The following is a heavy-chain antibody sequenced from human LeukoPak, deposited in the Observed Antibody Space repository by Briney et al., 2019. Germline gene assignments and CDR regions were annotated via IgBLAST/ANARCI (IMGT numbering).Heavy chain of an antibody. CDR1: GDSISNYY. J-gene: IGHJ3*01. D-gene: IGHD4-11*01. V-gene: IGHV4-4*07. Sequence: KSSETLSLTCTVSGDSISNYYWSWIRQPAGKGLEWIGRIYTSGSTNYNPSLKSRVTMSVDTSKNQFSLKLNSVTAADTAMYYCARHVTVTYDAFDLWGQGTMVTVSS. CDR3: ARHVTVTYDAFDL. CDR2: IYTSGST.